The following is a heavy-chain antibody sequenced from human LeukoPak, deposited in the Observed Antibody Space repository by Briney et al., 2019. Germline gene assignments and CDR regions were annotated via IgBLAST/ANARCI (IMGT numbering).Heavy chain of an antibody. CDR3: ATDGGLRYFDWSTQGISYYFDY. Sequence: GGSLRLTCAASGFTFSSYGMHWVRQAPGKGLEWVAVISYDGSNKYYADSVKGRFTISRDNSKNTLYLQMNSLRAEDTAVYYCATDGGLRYFDWSTQGISYYFDYWGQGTLVTVSS. CDR2: ISYDGSNK. D-gene: IGHD3-9*01. J-gene: IGHJ4*02. CDR1: GFTFSSYG. V-gene: IGHV3-30*03.